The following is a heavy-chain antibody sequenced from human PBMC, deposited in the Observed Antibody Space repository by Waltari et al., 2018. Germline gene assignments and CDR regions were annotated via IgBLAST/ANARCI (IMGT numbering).Heavy chain of an antibody. V-gene: IGHV2-5*02. CDR3: AHSGHFWSGFYVDYYFDY. CDR1: GFSLRTSGVS. J-gene: IGHJ4*02. Sequence: QITLKESGPPLVKPTQTLTLTCTFSGFSLRTSGVSVGWFRQPPGRALEWLALIYWDDDKRYRPSLRDRLTNTKDTSKNQVVLTMTNMDPVDTATYYCAHSGHFWSGFYVDYYFDYWGQGTLVTVSS. D-gene: IGHD3-3*02. CDR2: IYWDDDK.